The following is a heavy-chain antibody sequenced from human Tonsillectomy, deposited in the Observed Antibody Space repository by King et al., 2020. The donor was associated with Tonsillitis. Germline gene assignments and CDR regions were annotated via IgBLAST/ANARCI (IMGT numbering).Heavy chain of an antibody. J-gene: IGHJ2*01. CDR1: GFTFSTYG. V-gene: IGHV3-30*02. D-gene: IGHD2-2*01. CDR2: IGYDGSSK. CDR3: AKVGVVCSSTSCYDNWFFDL. Sequence: VQLVESGGGVVQRGGSLRLSCAASGFTFSTYGMHWVRQAPGKGLEWVAFIGYDGSSKYYADSMKGRFTISRDNSKNTLYLQMNSLTAEDTAVYYCAKVGVVCSSTSCYDNWFFDLWGRGTLVTVSS.